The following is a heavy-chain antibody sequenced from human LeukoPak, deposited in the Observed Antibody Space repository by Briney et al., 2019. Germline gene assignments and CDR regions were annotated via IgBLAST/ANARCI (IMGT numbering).Heavy chain of an antibody. CDR2: IWYDGSNK. CDR3: ARDNDPHYGYFGFDY. J-gene: IGHJ4*02. V-gene: IGHV3-33*01. Sequence: GGSLRLSCVASGFTFSSYGMPWVRQAPGKGLEWVAVIWYDGSNKYYADSVKGRFTISRDNSKNTLYLQMNSLRAEDTAVYYCARDNDPHYGYFGFDYWGQGTLVTVSS. D-gene: IGHD5-18*01. CDR1: GFTFSSYG.